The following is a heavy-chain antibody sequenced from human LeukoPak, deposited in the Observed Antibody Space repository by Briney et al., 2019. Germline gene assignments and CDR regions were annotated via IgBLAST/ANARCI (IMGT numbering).Heavy chain of an antibody. Sequence: ASVEVSCKASGGTSNSHAISWVRQAPGQGLEWMGRIIPNLGTTNRAQNFQDRVTLTADKSTNTAYMELTSLTSDDTAVYYCATTNDGGGYQWGDFFDFWGQGTLVTVS. CDR1: GGTSNSHA. D-gene: IGHD3-22*01. V-gene: IGHV1-69*04. CDR3: ATTNDGGGYQWGDFFDF. CDR2: IIPNLGTT. J-gene: IGHJ4*02.